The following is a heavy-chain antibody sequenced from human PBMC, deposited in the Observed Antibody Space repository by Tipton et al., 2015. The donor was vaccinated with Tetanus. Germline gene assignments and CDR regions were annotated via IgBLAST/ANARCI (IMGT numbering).Heavy chain of an antibody. D-gene: IGHD4-17*01. J-gene: IGHJ4*02. Sequence: QLVQSGAEMKKPGSSVKVSCKVSGGTLSSYGFSWVRQAPGEGLEWMGGIIPMLGTINYAQKFRGRVTITADESTSTVYMEVSSLRPEDTAVYYCARDGDYVWGQGAVVTVST. CDR3: ARDGDYV. CDR1: GGTLSSYG. CDR2: IIPMLGTI. V-gene: IGHV1-69*01.